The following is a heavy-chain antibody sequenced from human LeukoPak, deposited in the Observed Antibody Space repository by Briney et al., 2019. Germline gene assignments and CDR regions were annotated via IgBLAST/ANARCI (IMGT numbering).Heavy chain of an antibody. CDR3: ARESLGSIAAIDY. J-gene: IGHJ4*02. D-gene: IGHD6-6*01. CDR2: ISYDGSNK. Sequence: GRSLRLSCAASGFTFSSYAMHWVRQAPGKGLEWVAAISYDGSNKYYADSVKGRFTISRDNSKNTLYLQMNSLRAEDTAVYYCARESLGSIAAIDYWGQGTLVTVSS. V-gene: IGHV3-30-3*01. CDR1: GFTFSSYA.